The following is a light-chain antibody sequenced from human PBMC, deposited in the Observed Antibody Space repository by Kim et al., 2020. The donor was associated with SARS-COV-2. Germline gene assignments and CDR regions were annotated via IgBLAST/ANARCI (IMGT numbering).Light chain of an antibody. CDR2: DAS. CDR1: QDISNY. V-gene: IGKV1-33*01. J-gene: IGKJ2*01. CDR3: QQYEDLPYT. Sequence: SASVGHGVKLTCQASQDISNYLNWYQQKPGRAPNLLIYDASTLQTGVSSRFSGSGSGTEFTFTINSLQPDDIATYFCQQYEDLPYTFGQGTKLEI.